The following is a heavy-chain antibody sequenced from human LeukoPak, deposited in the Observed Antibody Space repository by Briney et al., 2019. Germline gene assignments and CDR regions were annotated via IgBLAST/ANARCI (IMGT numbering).Heavy chain of an antibody. Sequence: QPGGSLRLSCAASGFTFSGSAMHWVRQASGKGLEWVGRIRSKANSYATAYAASVKGGFTISRDDSKNTAYLQMNSLKTEDTAVYYCTRHRSGSSSTNWFDPWGQGTLVTVSS. V-gene: IGHV3-73*01. CDR2: IRSKANSYAT. J-gene: IGHJ5*02. CDR1: GFTFSGSA. D-gene: IGHD1-26*01. CDR3: TRHRSGSSSTNWFDP.